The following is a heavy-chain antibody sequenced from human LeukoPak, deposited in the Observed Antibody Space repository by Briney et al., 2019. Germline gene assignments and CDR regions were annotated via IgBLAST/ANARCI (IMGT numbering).Heavy chain of an antibody. CDR1: GFTFNIAW. J-gene: IGHJ4*02. CDR2: IKSKSDGGTI. Sequence: GGSLRLSCAATGFTFNIAWMSWVRQAPGKGLEWVGRIKSKSDGGTIEYASPVKGRFTISRDDSKNTLYLQLNSLNTEDTAVYYCTTVSGYGSGPFEDWGQGTLVTVSS. D-gene: IGHD6-19*01. V-gene: IGHV3-15*01. CDR3: TTVSGYGSGPFED.